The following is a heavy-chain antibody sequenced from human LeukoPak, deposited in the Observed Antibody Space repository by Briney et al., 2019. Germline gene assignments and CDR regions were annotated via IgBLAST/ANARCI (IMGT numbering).Heavy chain of an antibody. CDR2: INHSGST. CDR1: GGSFSGYY. Sequence: PSETLSLTCAVYGGSFSGYYWSWIRQPPGKGLEWIGEINHSGSTNYNPSLKSRVTISVDTSKNQFSLKLSSVTAADTAVYYCATVGYSYVGPRTPSAYRRTGAFDIWGQGTMVTVSS. D-gene: IGHD5-18*01. CDR3: ATVGYSYVGPRTPSAYRRTGAFDI. V-gene: IGHV4-34*01. J-gene: IGHJ3*02.